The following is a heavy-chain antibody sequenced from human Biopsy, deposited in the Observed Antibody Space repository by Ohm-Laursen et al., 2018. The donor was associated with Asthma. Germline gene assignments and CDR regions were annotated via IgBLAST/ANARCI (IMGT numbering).Heavy chain of an antibody. J-gene: IGHJ4*02. D-gene: IGHD3-22*01. V-gene: IGHV4-39*01. CDR1: GGSITSSSYY. CDR2: MHHSGSP. CDR3: VRHQYSSSWSTFDY. Sequence: GTLSLTCSVSGGSITSSSYYWGWIHQPPGKGMEWIGSMHHSGSPYYHPSLKSRATISVDTSKNQLSLKMSSVTAADTAVYFCVRHQYSSSWSTFDYWGQGALVTVSS.